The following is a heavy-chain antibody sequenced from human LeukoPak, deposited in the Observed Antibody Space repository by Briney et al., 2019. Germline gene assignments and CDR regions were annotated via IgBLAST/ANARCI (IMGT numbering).Heavy chain of an antibody. CDR1: GFTFSSYA. D-gene: IGHD6-19*01. CDR3: ARGHEYSSGWYEAFGY. Sequence: GGSLRLSCAASGFTFSSYAMSWVRQAPGKGLEWVSAISGSGGSTYCADSVKGRFTISRDNSRNTLYLQINSLRAEDTAVYYCARGHEYSSGWYEAFGYWGQGTLVTVSS. J-gene: IGHJ4*02. V-gene: IGHV3-23*01. CDR2: ISGSGGST.